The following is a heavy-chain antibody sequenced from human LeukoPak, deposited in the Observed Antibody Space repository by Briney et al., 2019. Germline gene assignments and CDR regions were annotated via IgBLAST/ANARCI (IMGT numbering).Heavy chain of an antibody. V-gene: IGHV3-9*01. D-gene: IGHD3-16*02. Sequence: PGRSLRLSCAASGFTFDDYAMHWVRQAPGKGLEWVSGISWNSGSIGYADSVKGRFTISRDNAKNSLYLQMNSLRAGDTALYCYFRGVIVIGYYYYGMDVWGQGTTVTVSS. CDR1: GFTFDDYA. CDR2: ISWNSGSI. J-gene: IGHJ6*02. CDR3: FRGVIVIGYYYYGMDV.